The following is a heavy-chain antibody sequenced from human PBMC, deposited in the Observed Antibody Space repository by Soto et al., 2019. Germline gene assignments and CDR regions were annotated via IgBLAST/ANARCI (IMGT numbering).Heavy chain of an antibody. J-gene: IGHJ4*02. CDR3: AKDISSSWFGGFDY. D-gene: IGHD6-13*01. CDR2: IRRSGGGT. CDR1: GFTFSNYA. Sequence: EMQLLESGGGLVQPGGSLRLSCVASGFTFSNYAMSWVRQAPGKGLEWVSAIRRSGGGTYYADSVKGRFTISRDNSKNTLYLQMNSLRAEDTAVYYCAKDISSSWFGGFDYWGPGTLVTVSS. V-gene: IGHV3-23*01.